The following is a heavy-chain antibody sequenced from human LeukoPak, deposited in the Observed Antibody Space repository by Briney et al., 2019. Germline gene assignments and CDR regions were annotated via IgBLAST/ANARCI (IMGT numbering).Heavy chain of an antibody. CDR2: MNPNSGNS. CDR3: ARAISDSTDYYAYYFDS. CDR1: GYTFTRND. D-gene: IGHD3-22*01. V-gene: IGHV1-8*03. J-gene: IGHJ4*02. Sequence: ASVKVSCKTSGYTFTRNDINWVRQATGQGLEWMGWMNPNSGNSGYAQKFQGRVTITRDNSISTAYMELNSLTSEDTAVYYCARAISDSTDYYAYYFDSWGQGTLVTVSS.